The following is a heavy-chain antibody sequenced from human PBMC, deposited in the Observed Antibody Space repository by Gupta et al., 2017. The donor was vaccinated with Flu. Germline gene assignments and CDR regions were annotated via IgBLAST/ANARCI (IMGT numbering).Heavy chain of an antibody. CDR3: ARRSSYYKYFDY. Sequence: NAGNEKTKYSQKFQGRVTITRDTSASTVYMELSRLRSEDTAMYYCARRSSYYKYFDYWGQGTLVTVSS. CDR2: NAGNEKT. J-gene: IGHJ4*02. D-gene: IGHD5-18*01. V-gene: IGHV1-3*01.